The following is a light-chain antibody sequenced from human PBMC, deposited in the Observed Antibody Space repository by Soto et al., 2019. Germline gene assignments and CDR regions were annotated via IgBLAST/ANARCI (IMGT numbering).Light chain of an antibody. V-gene: IGLV2-14*01. Sequence: QSVLTQPASVSGSPGQSITISCTGTSSDVGGYSYVSWYQQHPGKAPKLMIYEVSNRPSGVSNRFSGSKSGNTASLTISGLQAEDEADYYCSSYTSSSTLCVFGTGTQLTVL. CDR3: SSYTSSSTLCV. CDR2: EVS. J-gene: IGLJ1*01. CDR1: SSDVGGYSY.